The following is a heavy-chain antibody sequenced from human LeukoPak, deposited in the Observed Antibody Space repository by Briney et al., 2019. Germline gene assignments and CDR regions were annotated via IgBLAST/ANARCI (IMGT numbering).Heavy chain of an antibody. J-gene: IGHJ5*02. CDR1: GFTFSSYA. D-gene: IGHD1-1*01. CDR2: ISASGGET. Sequence: GGSLRLSCAASGFTFSSYAMSWVRQAPGKGLQWVATISASGGETNYADSVKGRFTISRDNSNYILYLQMNSVTDADTAVYYCANRGTTGSWGQGTLVAVSS. CDR3: ANRGTTGS. V-gene: IGHV3-23*01.